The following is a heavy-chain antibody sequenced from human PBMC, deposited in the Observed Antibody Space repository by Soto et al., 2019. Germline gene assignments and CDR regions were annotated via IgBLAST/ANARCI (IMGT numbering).Heavy chain of an antibody. Sequence: QVHLQESGPGLVKPSGTLSLTCTVSGGSISSRNWWSWLRQSPTKGLEWLGEIYQSGSTNYNPSLESRVTISVDKSKNQFSLELTSLTAADTAVYYCAKDRRWGSSDRGAPDDFEVWGQGTMVTVS. CDR2: IYQSGST. D-gene: IGHD6-6*01. V-gene: IGHV4-4*02. CDR3: AKDRRWGSSDRGAPDDFEV. J-gene: IGHJ3*01. CDR1: GGSISSRNW.